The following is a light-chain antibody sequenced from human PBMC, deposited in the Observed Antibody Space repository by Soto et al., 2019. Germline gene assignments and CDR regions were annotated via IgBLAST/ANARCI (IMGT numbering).Light chain of an antibody. CDR2: EVT. V-gene: IGLV2-14*01. CDR1: SSDIGGDKY. Sequence: QYALTQPASVSGSPGHSITISCTGTSSDIGGDKYVSWYQHYPGTDPKLIIYEVTNRPSGISYRFSASKSGNTSSLTISGHRAEDDADYYWRSYTSGSTRVAFGGGTKLT. CDR3: RSYTSGSTRVA. J-gene: IGLJ2*01.